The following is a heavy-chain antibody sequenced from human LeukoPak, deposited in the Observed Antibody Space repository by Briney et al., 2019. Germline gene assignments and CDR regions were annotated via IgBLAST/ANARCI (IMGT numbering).Heavy chain of an antibody. CDR2: ISYDGRHE. D-gene: IGHD6-19*01. CDR3: AKDMGPSGLGSGWPFDY. Sequence: GRSLRLSCAASGFTFSNYAVHWVRQAPGKGLEWVAIISYDGRHEYYADSVKGRFTISRGTSKNTLYLQMSSLRPEDTAVYYCAKDMGPSGLGSGWPFDYWGQGTLVTVSS. J-gene: IGHJ4*02. V-gene: IGHV3-30*18. CDR1: GFTFSNYA.